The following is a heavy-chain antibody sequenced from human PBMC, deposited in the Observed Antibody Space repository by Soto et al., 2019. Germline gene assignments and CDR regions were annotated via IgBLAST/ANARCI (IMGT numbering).Heavy chain of an antibody. D-gene: IGHD2-21*01. CDR1: GGTFSSYA. CDR2: IIPIFGTA. J-gene: IGHJ6*02. V-gene: IGHV1-69*01. CDR3: ARNLCAPIPGGYYYGMDV. Sequence: QVQLVQSGAEVKKPGSSVKVSCKASGGTFSSYAISWVRQAPGQGLEWMGGIIPIFGTANYAQKFQGRVTITADESTSTAYMELSSLRSEDTAVYYCARNLCAPIPGGYYYGMDVWGQGTTVTVSS.